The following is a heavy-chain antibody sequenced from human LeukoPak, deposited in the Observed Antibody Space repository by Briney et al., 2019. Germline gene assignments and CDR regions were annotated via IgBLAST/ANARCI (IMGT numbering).Heavy chain of an antibody. CDR3: ARAQTYYGSGSYLY. J-gene: IGHJ4*02. Sequence: PGRSLRLSCAASGLTFSRYSMNWVRQAPGKGLEWVSYISSSSSTVYYADSLKGRFTISRDNAKNSLYLQMNSLRDEDTAVYYCARAQTYYGSGSYLYWGQGTLVTVSS. V-gene: IGHV3-48*02. CDR2: ISSSSSTV. CDR1: GLTFSRYS. D-gene: IGHD3-10*01.